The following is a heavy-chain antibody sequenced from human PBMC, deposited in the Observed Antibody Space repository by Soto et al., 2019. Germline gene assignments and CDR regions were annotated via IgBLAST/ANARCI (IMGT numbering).Heavy chain of an antibody. J-gene: IGHJ4*02. D-gene: IGHD1-26*01. CDR1: GGSISSYY. CDR2: IYYSGST. Sequence: SETLSLTCTVSGGSISSYYWSWIRQPPGKGLEWIGYIYYSGSTNYNPSLKSRVTISVDTSKNQFSLKLSSVTAADTAVYYCARDQSGSYADYWGQGTLVTVSS. CDR3: ARDQSGSYADY. V-gene: IGHV4-59*01.